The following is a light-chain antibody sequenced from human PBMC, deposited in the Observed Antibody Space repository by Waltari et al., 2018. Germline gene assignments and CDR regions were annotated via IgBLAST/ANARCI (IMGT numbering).Light chain of an antibody. V-gene: IGKV1-5*03. CDR2: KAS. Sequence: IQMTQSPSTLSASVGDRVTITCRASQSISTWLAWYQQKPGKSPNLLIYKASSLEGVVPSRVSGSGSGTEFTISISSLQPEDFATYYCQQYKSFPFTFGGGTKVGVK. CDR3: QQYKSFPFT. J-gene: IGKJ4*01. CDR1: QSISTW.